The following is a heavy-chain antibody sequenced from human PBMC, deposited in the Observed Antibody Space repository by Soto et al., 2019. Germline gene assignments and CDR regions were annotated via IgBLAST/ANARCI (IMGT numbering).Heavy chain of an antibody. Sequence: XETLSLTCTVSGGSISSYYWSWIRQPAGKGLEWIGRIYTSGSTNYNPSLKSRVTMSVDTSKNQFSLKLSSVTAADTAVYYCAREGITMVRGVIGPNAFDIWGQGTMVTVSS. CDR3: AREGITMVRGVIGPNAFDI. D-gene: IGHD3-10*01. J-gene: IGHJ3*02. CDR1: GGSISSYY. V-gene: IGHV4-4*07. CDR2: IYTSGST.